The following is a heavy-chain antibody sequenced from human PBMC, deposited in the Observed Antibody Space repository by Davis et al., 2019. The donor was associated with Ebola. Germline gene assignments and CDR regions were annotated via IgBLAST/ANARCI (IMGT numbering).Heavy chain of an antibody. CDR3: ARDVGLLWFGESFPLDV. J-gene: IGHJ6*04. CDR2: IYYSGST. CDR1: GGSFSSGSYY. Sequence: MPGGSLRLSCTVSGGSFSSGSYYWSWIRQPPGKGLEWIGYIYYSGSTNYNPSLKSRVTISVDTSKNQFSLKLSSLTAADTAVYYCARDVGLLWFGESFPLDVWGKGTTVTVSS. D-gene: IGHD3-10*01. V-gene: IGHV4-61*01.